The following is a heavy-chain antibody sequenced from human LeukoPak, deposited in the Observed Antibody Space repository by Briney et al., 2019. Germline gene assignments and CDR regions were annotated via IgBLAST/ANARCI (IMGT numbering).Heavy chain of an antibody. CDR3: AKGGRGNGEVY. D-gene: IGHD2-8*01. CDR2: IKQDGSEK. CDR1: GFTFSSYW. J-gene: IGHJ4*02. Sequence: GGSLRLSCAVSGFTFSSYWMNWVRQAPGKGLEWVANIKQDGSEKNYVDSVKGRFTISRDNAKSSLFLQMNDLRAEDTAVYYCAKGGRGNGEVYWGQGTLVAVSS. V-gene: IGHV3-7*01.